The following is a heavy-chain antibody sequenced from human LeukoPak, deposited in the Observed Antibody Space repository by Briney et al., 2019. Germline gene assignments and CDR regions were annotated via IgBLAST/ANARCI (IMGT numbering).Heavy chain of an antibody. J-gene: IGHJ3*02. CDR3: ASVSGYESSDAFDI. Sequence: SETLSLTCALYGGSFSGYYWRWIRQPPGKGLDWIGEINHSGSTNYNPSLKSRVTISVDTSKNQFSLKLSSVTAADTAVYYCASVSGYESSDAFDIWGQGTMVTVSS. D-gene: IGHD5-12*01. CDR1: GGSFSGYY. V-gene: IGHV4-34*01. CDR2: INHSGST.